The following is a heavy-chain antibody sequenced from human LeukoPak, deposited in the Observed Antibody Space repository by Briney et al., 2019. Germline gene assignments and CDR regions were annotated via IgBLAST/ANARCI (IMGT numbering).Heavy chain of an antibody. Sequence: SETLSLTCAVYGGSFSGYYWSWIRQPPGKGLEWIGEINHSGSTNYNPSLKSRVTISVDTSKNQFSLKLSSVTAADTAVYYCARGTAARTKFDYWGQGTLDTVSS. V-gene: IGHV4-34*01. J-gene: IGHJ4*02. D-gene: IGHD6-6*01. CDR1: GGSFSGYY. CDR3: ARGTAARTKFDY. CDR2: INHSGST.